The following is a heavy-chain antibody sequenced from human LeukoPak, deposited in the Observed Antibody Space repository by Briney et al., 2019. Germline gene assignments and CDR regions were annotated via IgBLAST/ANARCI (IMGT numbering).Heavy chain of an antibody. D-gene: IGHD3-22*01. CDR2: IYHSGST. J-gene: IGHJ1*01. V-gene: IGHV4-30-2*01. CDR1: GGSISSGGYY. CDR3: ARGPYEDSSGYYYGFWFQH. Sequence: SQTLSLTCTVSGGSISSGGYYWSWIRQPPGKGLEWIGYIYHSGSTYYNPSLKSRVTISVDRSKNQFSLKLSSVTAADTAVYYCARGPYEDSSGYYYGFWFQHWGQGTLVTVSS.